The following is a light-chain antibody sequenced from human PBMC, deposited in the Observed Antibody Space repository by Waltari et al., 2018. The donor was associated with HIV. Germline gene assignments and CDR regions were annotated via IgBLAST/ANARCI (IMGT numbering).Light chain of an antibody. CDR1: QSLLHSNGINY. CDR3: MQALQTPLYT. CDR2: LGS. Sequence: IVMTQSPLSLPVTPGEPASISCRSSQSLLHSNGINYLDWYLQKPGQSPQLLIHLGSTRASGVPDRFSGSGSGTDFTLKISRVEAEDVGVYYCMQALQTPLYTFGQGTKLEIK. J-gene: IGKJ2*01. V-gene: IGKV2-28*01.